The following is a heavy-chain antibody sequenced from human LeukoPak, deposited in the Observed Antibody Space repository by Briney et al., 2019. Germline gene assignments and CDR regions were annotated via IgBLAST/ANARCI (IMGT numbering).Heavy chain of an antibody. CDR3: ARDTGTSITIFGVVIGPIDY. CDR1: GGSISNSDYY. J-gene: IGHJ4*02. Sequence: SETLSLTCSVSGGSISNSDYYWGWIRQPPGKGLEWIGNIYYSGSTYYNPSLKSRVTISVDTSKNQFSLKLSSVTAADTAVYYCARDTGTSITIFGVVIGPIDYWGQGTLVTVSS. D-gene: IGHD3-3*01. V-gene: IGHV4-39*07. CDR2: IYYSGST.